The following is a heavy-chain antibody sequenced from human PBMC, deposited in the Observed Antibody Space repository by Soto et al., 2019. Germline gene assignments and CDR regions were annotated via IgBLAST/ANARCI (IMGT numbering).Heavy chain of an antibody. CDR2: IYYSGST. Sequence: SETLSLTCTVSGGSISSGGYYWSWIRQHPGKGLEWIGYIYYSGSTYYNPSLKSRVTISVDTSKNQFSLKLSSVTAADTAVYYCERGQPLVQFTYDYWGQGTLVTVSS. CDR3: ERGQPLVQFTYDY. CDR1: GGSISSGGYY. J-gene: IGHJ4*02. D-gene: IGHD6-13*01. V-gene: IGHV4-31*03.